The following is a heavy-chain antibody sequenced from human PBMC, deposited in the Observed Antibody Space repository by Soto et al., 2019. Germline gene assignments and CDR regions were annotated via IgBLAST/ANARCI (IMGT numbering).Heavy chain of an antibody. CDR2: ISGSGGSR. V-gene: IGHV3-23*01. CDR1: GFTFSSYA. CDR3: AGRLFGELDAFDI. J-gene: IGHJ3*02. Sequence: EVQLLESGGGLVQPGGSLRLSCAASGFTFSSYAMSWVRQAPGKGLEWVSAISGSGGSRYYADSVKGRFTISRDNSKNTLYLQMNSLRAEDTAVYYCAGRLFGELDAFDIWGQGTMVTVSS. D-gene: IGHD3-10*02.